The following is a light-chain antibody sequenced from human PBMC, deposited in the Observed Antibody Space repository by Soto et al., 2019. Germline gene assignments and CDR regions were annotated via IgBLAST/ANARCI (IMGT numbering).Light chain of an antibody. CDR3: QHGYVAPYS. V-gene: IGKV1-39*01. Sequence: DIQMTQSPSSVSASIGDTVTITCRASQDINVYLNWYQQKPGEVPKLLIYSASTLHSGVPSRFTARGSETDFTLTIRSLQPEDFATYYCQHGYVAPYSFGQGTKVDI. J-gene: IGKJ2*03. CDR2: SAS. CDR1: QDINVY.